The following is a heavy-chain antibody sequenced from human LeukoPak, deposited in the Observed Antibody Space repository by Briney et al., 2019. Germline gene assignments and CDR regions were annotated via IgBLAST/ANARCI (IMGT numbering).Heavy chain of an antibody. Sequence: SETLSLTFAVYGGSFSGYYWSWIRQPPGKGLEWIGYIYYSGSTNYIPSLKSRVTISVDTSKNQFSLKLSSVTAADTAVYYCARRCSYCSSTSSFDYWGQGTLVTVSS. V-gene: IGHV4-59*01. CDR2: IYYSGST. D-gene: IGHD2-2*01. J-gene: IGHJ4*02. CDR3: ARRCSYCSSTSSFDY. CDR1: GGSFSGYY.